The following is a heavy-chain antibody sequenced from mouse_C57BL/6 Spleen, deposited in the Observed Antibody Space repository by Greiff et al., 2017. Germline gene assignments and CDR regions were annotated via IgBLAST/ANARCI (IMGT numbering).Heavy chain of an antibody. CDR1: GYTFTDYY. D-gene: IGHD2-4*01. V-gene: IGHV1-26*01. J-gene: IGHJ2*01. Sequence: VQLQQSGPELVKPGASVKISCKASGYTFTDYYMNWVKQSHGKSLEWIGDINPNNGGTSYNQKFKGKATLTVDKSSSTAYMELRSLTSEDSAVYYCARSGGYYDYDGAYFDYWGQGTTLTVSS. CDR2: INPNNGGT. CDR3: ARSGGYYDYDGAYFDY.